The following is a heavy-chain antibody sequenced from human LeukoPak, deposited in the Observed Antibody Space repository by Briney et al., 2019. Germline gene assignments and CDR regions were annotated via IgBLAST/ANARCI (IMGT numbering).Heavy chain of an antibody. Sequence: ASVNVSCTASGYTFTGYYMHWVRQAPGQGLEWMGWINPNSGGTNYAQKFQGRVTMTRDTSIGTAYMELSRLRSDDTAVYYCAKGLRFLEWLLVPNNWFDPWGQGTLVTVSS. V-gene: IGHV1-2*02. D-gene: IGHD3-3*01. CDR3: AKGLRFLEWLLVPNNWFDP. CDR2: INPNSGGT. J-gene: IGHJ5*02. CDR1: GYTFTGYY.